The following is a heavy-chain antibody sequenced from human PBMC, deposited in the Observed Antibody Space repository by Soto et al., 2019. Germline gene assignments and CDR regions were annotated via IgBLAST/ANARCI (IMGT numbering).Heavy chain of an antibody. CDR2: MNPNSGNT. D-gene: IGHD6-6*01. Sequence: QVQLVQSGAEVKKPGASVKVSCKASRYTFTSYDINWVRQATGQGLEWMGWMNPNSGNTGYAQKFQGRVTMTRNTSISTAYMELSSLRSEDTAVYYCARGLLRSIAAQRRSLGYWGQGTLVTVSS. V-gene: IGHV1-8*01. CDR1: RYTFTSYD. CDR3: ARGLLRSIAAQRRSLGY. J-gene: IGHJ4*02.